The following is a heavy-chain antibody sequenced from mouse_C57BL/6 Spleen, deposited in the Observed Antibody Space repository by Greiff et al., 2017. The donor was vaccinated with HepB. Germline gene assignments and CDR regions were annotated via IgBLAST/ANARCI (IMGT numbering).Heavy chain of an antibody. CDR3: ARYYGSCFDY. V-gene: IGHV1-42*01. J-gene: IGHJ2*01. D-gene: IGHD1-1*01. Sequence: DVKLVESGPELVKPGASVKISCKASGYSFTGYYMNWVKQSPEKSLEWIGEINPSTGGTTYNQKFKAKATLTVDKSSSTAYMQLKSLTSEDSAVYYCARYYGSCFDYWGQGTTLTVSS. CDR1: GYSFTGYY. CDR2: INPSTGGT.